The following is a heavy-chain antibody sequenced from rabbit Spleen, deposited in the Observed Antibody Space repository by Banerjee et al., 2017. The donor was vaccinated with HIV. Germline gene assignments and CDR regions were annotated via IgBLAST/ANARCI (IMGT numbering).Heavy chain of an antibody. CDR3: ARDTSSSFSSYGMDL. J-gene: IGHJ3*01. D-gene: IGHD1-1*01. Sequence: QEQLVESGGGLVQPEGSLTLTCKASGVSFSSSSYLCWVRQAPGKGLEWIACIDADSSGFTYFATWAKGRFTISKTSSTTVTLQMTSLTAADTATYFCARDTSSSFSSYGMDLWGQGTRSPS. CDR2: IDADSSGFT. CDR1: GVSFSSSSY. V-gene: IGHV1S45*01.